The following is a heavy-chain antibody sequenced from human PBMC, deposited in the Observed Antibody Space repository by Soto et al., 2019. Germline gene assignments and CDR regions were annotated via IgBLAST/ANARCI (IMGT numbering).Heavy chain of an antibody. CDR3: HSSSSLLNYYYYGMDV. CDR1: GYTFTSYA. D-gene: IGHD6-13*01. CDR2: INAGNGNT. J-gene: IGHJ6*02. Sequence: GASVKVSCKASGYTFTSYAMHWVRQAPGQRLEWMGWINAGNGNTKYSQKFQGRVTITRDESTSTAYMELSSLRSEDTAVYYCHSSSSLLNYYYYGMDVWGQGTTVTVSS. V-gene: IGHV1-3*01.